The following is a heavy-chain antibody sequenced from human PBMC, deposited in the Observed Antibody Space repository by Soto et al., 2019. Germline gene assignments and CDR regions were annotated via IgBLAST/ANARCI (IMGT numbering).Heavy chain of an antibody. CDR1: GFTFSDYY. V-gene: IGHV3-11*01. J-gene: IGHJ6*02. CDR2: ISSSGSTI. Sequence: PGGSLRLSCAASGFTFSDYYMIWVRQAPGKGLEWVSYISSSGSTIYYADSVKGRFTISRDNAKNSLYLQMNSLRAEDTAVYYCARVDIVVVPAAKYYGMDVWGQGTTVTVSS. CDR3: ARVDIVVVPAAKYYGMDV. D-gene: IGHD2-2*01.